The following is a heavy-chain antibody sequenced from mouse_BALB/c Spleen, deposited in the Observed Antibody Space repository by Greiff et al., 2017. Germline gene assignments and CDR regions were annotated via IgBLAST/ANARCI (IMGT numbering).Heavy chain of an antibody. Sequence: EVKLVESGGGLVQPGGSLRLSCATSGFTFPAYYMSWVRQPPGKALEWLGIIRNKANGYTTEYSASVKGRFTISRANSQSILYLQMNTLRAENSATYDCAREERLLLQYAMDYWGQGTSVTVSS. CDR1: GFTFPAYY. CDR2: IRNKANGYTT. CDR3: AREERLLLQYAMDY. J-gene: IGHJ4*01. V-gene: IGHV7-3*02. D-gene: IGHD1-1*01.